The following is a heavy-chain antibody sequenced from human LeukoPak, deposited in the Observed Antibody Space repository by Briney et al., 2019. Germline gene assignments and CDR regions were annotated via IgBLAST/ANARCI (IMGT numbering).Heavy chain of an antibody. CDR1: GFTFSSYG. D-gene: IGHD3-22*01. CDR3: AKPYDSSGYYSYYFDY. Sequence: GGSLRLSCAASGFTFSSYGMLWVRQAPGKGLEWVAVIWYDGSNKYYADSVKGRFTISRDNSKNTLYLQMNSLRAEDTAVYYCAKPYDSSGYYSYYFDYWGQGTLVTVSS. V-gene: IGHV3-33*06. CDR2: IWYDGSNK. J-gene: IGHJ4*02.